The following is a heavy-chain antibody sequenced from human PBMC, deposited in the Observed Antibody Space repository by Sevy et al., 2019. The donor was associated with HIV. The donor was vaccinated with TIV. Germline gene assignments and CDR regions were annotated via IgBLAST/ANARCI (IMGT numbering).Heavy chain of an antibody. V-gene: IGHV3-7*01. CDR1: GFTFSSYW. CDR2: IKQDMSEK. J-gene: IGHJ4*02. Sequence: GGYLRLSCAASGFTFSSYWMTWVRQAPGKGLEWVANIKQDMSEKKYADSVKGRFTISRDNARNSLYLQMESLRAEDTAVYYCARAQQVTMLVVIGGLYFDFWGQGTLVTVSS. CDR3: ARAQQVTMLVVIGGLYFDF. D-gene: IGHD3-22*01.